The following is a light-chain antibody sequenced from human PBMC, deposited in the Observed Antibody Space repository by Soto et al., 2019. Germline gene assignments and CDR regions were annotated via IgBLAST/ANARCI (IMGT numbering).Light chain of an antibody. CDR3: QQYGGSLVT. Sequence: EIVLTQSPATLSSSPGERATLSCRASQSVSSSYLAWYQQRRGQAPRLLIYGVSSRATGIPDRFSGSGSGTDFTLTISRLEPEDVAVYYCQQYGGSLVTFGGGTKVELK. CDR1: QSVSSSY. CDR2: GVS. V-gene: IGKV3-20*01. J-gene: IGKJ4*01.